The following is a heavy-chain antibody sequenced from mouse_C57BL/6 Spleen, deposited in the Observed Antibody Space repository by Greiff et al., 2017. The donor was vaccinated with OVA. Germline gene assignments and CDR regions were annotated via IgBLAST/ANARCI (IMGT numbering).Heavy chain of an antibody. CDR2: ISDGGSYT. V-gene: IGHV5-4*01. D-gene: IGHD1-1*01. CDR1: GFTFSSYA. J-gene: IGHJ1*03. CDR3: ARESITTVVERYFDV. Sequence: EVMLVESGGGLVKPGGSLKLSCAASGFTFSSYAMSWVRQTPEKRLEWVATISDGGSYTYYPDNVKGRFTISRDNAKNNLYLQMSHLKSEDTAMYYCARESITTVVERYFDVWGTGTTVTVSS.